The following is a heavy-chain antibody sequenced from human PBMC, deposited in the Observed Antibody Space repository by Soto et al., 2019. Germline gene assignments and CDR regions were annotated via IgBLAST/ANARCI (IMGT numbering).Heavy chain of an antibody. V-gene: IGHV6-1*01. CDR3: ARDQIGQWLVPTGFDY. CDR1: GDSVSSNSAA. D-gene: IGHD6-19*01. CDR2: TYYRSKWYN. Sequence: KQSQTLSLTCAISGDSVSSNSAAWNWIRQSPSRGLEWLGRTYYRSKWYNDYAVSVKSRITINPDTSKNQFSLQLNSVTPEDTAVYYCARDQIGQWLVPTGFDYWGQGTLVTVSS. J-gene: IGHJ4*02.